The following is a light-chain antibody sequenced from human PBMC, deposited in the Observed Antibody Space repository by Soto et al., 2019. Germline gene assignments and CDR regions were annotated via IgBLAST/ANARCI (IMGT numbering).Light chain of an antibody. CDR1: SSDVGNYNL. V-gene: IGLV2-23*02. Sequence: QSALTQPASVSGSPGQSITISCTGTSSDVGNYNLVSWYQQHPGKAPKLMICEVSKRPSGVSNRFSGSKSGNTASLTISGLXXXXXXXXXXCSXAGSRTFVFGTGTKVTVL. CDR2: EVS. J-gene: IGLJ1*01. CDR3: CSXAGSRTFV.